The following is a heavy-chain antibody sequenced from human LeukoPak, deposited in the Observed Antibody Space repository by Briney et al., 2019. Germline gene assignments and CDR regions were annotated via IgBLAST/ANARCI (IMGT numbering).Heavy chain of an antibody. CDR1: GVHCEDYL. D-gene: IGHD5-24*01. V-gene: IGHV4-34*01. CDR3: ARGRDRSKAGDH. J-gene: IGHJ4*01. CDR2: IHTSDGF. Sequence: SETLSHTCDVYGVHCEDYLCRWIPQPPAKGVEWIGEIHTSDGFYYNASHVSRVTISIDPTKTRFSLRLASVTAADTAFYYCARGRDRSKAGDHGGEGRLVTVSA.